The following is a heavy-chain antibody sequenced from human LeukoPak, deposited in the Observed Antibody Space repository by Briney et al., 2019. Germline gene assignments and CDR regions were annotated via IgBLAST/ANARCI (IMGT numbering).Heavy chain of an antibody. CDR2: IKYDGSEK. CDR1: GFTFSSHW. D-gene: IGHD6-19*01. CDR3: VRGSSGWKGGDY. Sequence: GESLRLSCAASGFTFSSHWMKWVRQAPGKGPEWVATIKYDGSEKYYVDSVKGLFTISRDNAKNSLYLQTDSLRVEDTAVYYCVRGSSGWKGGDYWGQGTLVTVSS. V-gene: IGHV3-7*01. J-gene: IGHJ4*02.